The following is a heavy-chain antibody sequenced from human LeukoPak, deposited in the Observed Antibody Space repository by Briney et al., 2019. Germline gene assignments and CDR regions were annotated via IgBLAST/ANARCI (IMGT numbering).Heavy chain of an antibody. V-gene: IGHV4-34*01. Sequence: SETLSLTCAVYGGSFSGYYWSWIRQPPGKGLEWIGEINHSGSTNYNPSLKSRVTLSADTSKKQFSLKLGSVTAADTAVYYCARRRSGSYTPPGDYWGQGTLVTVSS. CDR2: INHSGST. J-gene: IGHJ4*02. D-gene: IGHD1-26*01. CDR1: GGSFSGYY. CDR3: ARRRSGSYTPPGDY.